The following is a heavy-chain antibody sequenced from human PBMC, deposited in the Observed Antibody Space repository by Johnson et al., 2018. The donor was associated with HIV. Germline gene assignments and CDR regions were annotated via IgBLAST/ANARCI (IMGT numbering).Heavy chain of an antibody. J-gene: IGHJ3*02. Sequence: VQLVESGGGLVQPGGSLRLSCAASGFTFSSYWMSWVRQAPGKGLEWVANIKQDGSEKYYVDSVKGRFTISRDNAKNSLYLQMNSLRAEDTAVYSCAGPILRWRDDAFDIWGQGTMVTVSS. CDR3: AGPILRWRDDAFDI. CDR1: GFTFSSYW. V-gene: IGHV3-7*01. D-gene: IGHD4-23*01. CDR2: IKQDGSEK.